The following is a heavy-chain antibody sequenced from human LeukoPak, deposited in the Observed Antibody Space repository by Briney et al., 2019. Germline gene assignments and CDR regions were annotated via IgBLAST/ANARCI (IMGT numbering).Heavy chain of an antibody. Sequence: SETLSLTCAVYGGSISSYYWNWIRQPPGKGLEWIGYISYSGTTNYNPSLKSRVTISVDTSKKQFSLKLTSATAADTAVYYCARGDDYKSTLFDYWGQGTLVTVSS. J-gene: IGHJ4*02. CDR2: ISYSGTT. V-gene: IGHV4-59*01. CDR3: ARGDDYKSTLFDY. D-gene: IGHD5-12*01. CDR1: GGSISSYY.